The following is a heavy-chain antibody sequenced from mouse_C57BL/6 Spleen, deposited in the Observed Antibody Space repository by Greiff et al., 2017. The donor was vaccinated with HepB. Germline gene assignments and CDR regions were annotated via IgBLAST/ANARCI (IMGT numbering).Heavy chain of an antibody. Sequence: VQLKESGGGLVQPGGSMKLSCVASGFTFSNYWMNWVRQSPEKGLEWVAQIRLKSDNYATHYAESVKGRFTISRDDSKSSVYLQMNNLRAEDTGIYYCTDIYYYGRDYAMDYWGQGTSVTVSS. D-gene: IGHD1-1*01. V-gene: IGHV6-3*01. CDR1: GFTFSNYW. CDR3: TDIYYYGRDYAMDY. CDR2: IRLKSDNYAT. J-gene: IGHJ4*01.